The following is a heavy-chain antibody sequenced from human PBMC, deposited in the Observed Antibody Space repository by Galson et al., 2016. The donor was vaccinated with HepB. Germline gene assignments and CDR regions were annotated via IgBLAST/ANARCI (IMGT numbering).Heavy chain of an antibody. Sequence: SVKVSCKASGYSFSSYGISWVRQAPGQGLEWLGWTSGYSGSTDYAQKIRGRVTMSRDTSTSTAYMELRSLRSDDTAVYYCARISHKYYYYYMDVWGKGTPVTVSS. CDR2: TSGYSGST. J-gene: IGHJ6*03. V-gene: IGHV1-18*04. CDR1: GYSFSSYG. CDR3: ARISHKYYYYYMDV.